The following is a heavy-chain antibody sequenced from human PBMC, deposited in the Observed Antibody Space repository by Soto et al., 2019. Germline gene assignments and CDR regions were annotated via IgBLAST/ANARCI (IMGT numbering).Heavy chain of an antibody. CDR2: IYYSGST. D-gene: IGHD2-2*01. CDR3: ARHRAFCSGKSCALGYYYYVDV. J-gene: IGHJ6*03. Sequence: QVQLQESDPGLVKPSETLSLTCTVSGGSISSYYWSWIRQPPGKGLEWIGYIYYSGSTTYNPSLKSRVTISADTSKNQLSLNLSSVTAADTALYYCARHRAFCSGKSCALGYYYYVDVWGIGTTVTVSS. CDR1: GGSISSYY. V-gene: IGHV4-59*08.